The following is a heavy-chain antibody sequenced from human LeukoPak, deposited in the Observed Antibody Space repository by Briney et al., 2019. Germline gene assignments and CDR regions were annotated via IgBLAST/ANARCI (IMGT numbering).Heavy chain of an antibody. Sequence: GASVKVSCKASGYTFTSYGISWVRQAPGQGLEWMGWISAYNGNTNYAQKLQGRVTMTTDTSTSTAYMELSSLTSEDMAVYYCARGVYDSGIYYNIDYWGQGTLVTVSS. J-gene: IGHJ4*02. CDR1: GYTFTSYG. CDR2: ISAYNGNT. CDR3: ARGVYDSGIYYNIDY. V-gene: IGHV1-18*03. D-gene: IGHD3-10*01.